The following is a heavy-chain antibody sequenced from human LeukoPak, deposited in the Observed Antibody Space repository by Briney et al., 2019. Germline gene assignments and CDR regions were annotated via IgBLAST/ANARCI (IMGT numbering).Heavy chain of an antibody. Sequence: GGSLRLSCAASGFTFSSYAMSWVRQAPGRRLEWASAISGSGGSTYYADSVKGRFTISRDNSKNTLYLQMNSLRAEDTAVYYCAKELSGDMDYWGQGTLVTVSS. J-gene: IGHJ4*02. CDR2: ISGSGGST. CDR3: AKELSGDMDY. CDR1: GFTFSSYA. D-gene: IGHD4-17*01. V-gene: IGHV3-23*01.